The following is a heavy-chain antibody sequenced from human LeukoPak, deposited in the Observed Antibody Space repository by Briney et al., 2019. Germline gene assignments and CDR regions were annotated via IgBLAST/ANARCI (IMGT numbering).Heavy chain of an antibody. Sequence: SETLSLTCTVSGGSITSGDYYWNWIRQPPGKGLEWIGNLNSRGSIFYHPSLKRRVTVSAAPSQNQFSLRLMSVTAADTAVYYWSTRTYRAHFDHWGPGTLVTVSS. CDR1: GGSITSGDYY. J-gene: IGHJ4*02. D-gene: IGHD4/OR15-4a*01. V-gene: IGHV4-39*01. CDR3: STRTYRAHFDH. CDR2: LNSRGSI.